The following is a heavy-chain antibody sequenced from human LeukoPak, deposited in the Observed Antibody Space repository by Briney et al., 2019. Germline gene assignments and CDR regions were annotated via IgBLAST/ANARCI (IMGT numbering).Heavy chain of an antibody. CDR3: AELGITMIGGV. J-gene: IGHJ6*04. V-gene: IGHV3-21*01. CDR1: GFTFSAYS. D-gene: IGHD3-10*02. Sequence: PGGSLRLSCAASGFTFSAYSMNWVRQAPGKGLEWVSSIRTGSTYIYYADSVKGRFTISRDNAKNSLYLQMNSLRAEDTAVYYCAELGITMIGGVWGKGTTVTISS. CDR2: IRTGSTYI.